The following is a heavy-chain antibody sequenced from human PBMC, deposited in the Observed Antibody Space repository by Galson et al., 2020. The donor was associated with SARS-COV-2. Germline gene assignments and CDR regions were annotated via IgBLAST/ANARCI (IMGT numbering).Heavy chain of an antibody. Sequence: SETLSLTCTVSGGSVSSGSYYWSWFRQPPGKGLECIGYIYYSVSTNYNPSLRSRVTISIDTSKNQFSLKLSSVTAADTAVYYCARGVGATPNFVYWGQGTLVTVSS. D-gene: IGHD1-26*01. CDR1: GGSVSSGSYY. CDR2: IYYSVST. V-gene: IGHV4-61*01. J-gene: IGHJ4*02. CDR3: ARGVGATPNFVY.